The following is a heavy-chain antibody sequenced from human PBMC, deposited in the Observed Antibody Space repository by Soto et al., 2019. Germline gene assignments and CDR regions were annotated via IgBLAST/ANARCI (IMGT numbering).Heavy chain of an antibody. V-gene: IGHV1-18*01. CDR2: INADNGDT. J-gene: IGHJ6*02. D-gene: IGHD2-21*02. CDR3: ARDEFGCDSGDFTMDI. CDR1: GYTFSRCG. Sequence: QVQLVQSGAEVKKPGASVKVSCKASGYTFSRCGISWVRQAPGQGLEWMGWINADNGDTAYTQNLQGRVTMTTDTSTSTAYMELRSLRSDDTAVYYCARDEFGCDSGDFTMDIWGQGTTVIVSS.